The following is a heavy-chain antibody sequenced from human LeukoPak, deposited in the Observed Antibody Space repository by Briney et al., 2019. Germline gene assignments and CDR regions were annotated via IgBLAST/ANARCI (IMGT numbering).Heavy chain of an antibody. Sequence: SETLSLTCTVSGGSISSYYWSWIRQPPGKGLEWIGYIYYSGSTNYNPSLKSRVTISVDTSKNQFSLKLSSVTAADAAVYYCARARYYDYIWGSYREYYFDYWGQGTLVTVSS. CDR2: IYYSGST. V-gene: IGHV4-59*01. CDR3: ARARYYDYIWGSYREYYFDY. J-gene: IGHJ4*02. CDR1: GGSISSYY. D-gene: IGHD3-16*02.